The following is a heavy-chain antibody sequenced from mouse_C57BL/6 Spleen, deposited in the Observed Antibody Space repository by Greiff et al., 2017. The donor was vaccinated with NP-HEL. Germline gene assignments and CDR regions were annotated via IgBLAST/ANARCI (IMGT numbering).Heavy chain of an antibody. D-gene: IGHD2-2*01. CDR2: ISNGGGST. CDR3: ASVYYGYDGFAY. V-gene: IGHV5-12*01. Sequence: EVKLEESGGGLVQPGGSLKLSCAASGFTFSDYYMYWVRQTPEKRLEWVAYISNGGGSTYYPDTVKGRFTISRDNAKNTLYLQMSRLKSEDTAMYYCASVYYGYDGFAYWGQGTLVTVSA. CDR1: GFTFSDYY. J-gene: IGHJ3*01.